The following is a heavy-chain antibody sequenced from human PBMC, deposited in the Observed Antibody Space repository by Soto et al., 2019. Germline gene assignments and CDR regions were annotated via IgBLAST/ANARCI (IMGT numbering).Heavy chain of an antibody. CDR2: FDPEDGET. CDR1: GYTLTELS. CDR3: ATRQRLRMGSLGSFDY. D-gene: IGHD1-26*01. V-gene: IGHV1-24*01. Sequence: ASVKVSCKVSGYTLTELSMHWVRQAPGKGLEWMGGFDPEDGETTYAQKFQGRVTMTEDTSTDTAYMELSSLRSEDTAVYYCATRQRLRMGSLGSFDYWGQGTLVTVSS. J-gene: IGHJ4*02.